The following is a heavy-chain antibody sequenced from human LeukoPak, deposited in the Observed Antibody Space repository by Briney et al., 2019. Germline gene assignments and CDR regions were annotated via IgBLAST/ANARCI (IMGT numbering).Heavy chain of an antibody. CDR3: ASHTVAGTG. J-gene: IGHJ4*02. D-gene: IGHD6-19*01. CDR1: GGSFSDYY. V-gene: IGHV4-34*01. CDR2: INHSGIT. Sequence: SETLSLTCAVFGGSFSDYYWSWIRQPPGKGLEWIGEINHSGITNYNPSLKSRVTISADTSKNQFSLKLSSVTAANTAVYYCASHTVAGTGGGGGTVVSVPS.